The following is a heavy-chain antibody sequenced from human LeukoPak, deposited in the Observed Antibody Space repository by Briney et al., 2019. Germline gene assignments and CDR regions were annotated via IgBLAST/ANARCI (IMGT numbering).Heavy chain of an antibody. J-gene: IGHJ6*02. Sequence: SETLSLTCAGSGGSISSGNYSWSWIRQPPGKGLEWIGFIYHSGNSYYNPSLESRVTISVDTSENQFSLKLSSVTAADTAVYYCARDFRDGSGQGYYYYGMDVWGQGTTVTVSS. CDR3: ARDFRDGSGQGYYYYGMDV. V-gene: IGHV4-30-2*05. CDR2: IYHSGNS. D-gene: IGHD3-22*01. CDR1: GGSISSGNYS.